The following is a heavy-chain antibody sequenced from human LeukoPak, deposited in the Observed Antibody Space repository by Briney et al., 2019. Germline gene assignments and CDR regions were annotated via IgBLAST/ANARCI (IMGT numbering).Heavy chain of an antibody. CDR2: IKQDGSEK. CDR1: GFTFSSYW. Sequence: GGSLRLSCAASGFTFSSYWMSWVRQAPRKGLEWVANIKQDGSEKYYVDSVKGRFTISRDNAKNSLYLQMNSLRAEDTAVYYCARGNIAVAFNFDYWGQGTLVTVSS. CDR3: ARGNIAVAFNFDY. D-gene: IGHD6-19*01. J-gene: IGHJ4*02. V-gene: IGHV3-7*04.